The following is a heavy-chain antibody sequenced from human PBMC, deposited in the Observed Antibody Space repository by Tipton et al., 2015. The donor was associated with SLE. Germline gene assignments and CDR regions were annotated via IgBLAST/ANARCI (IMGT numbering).Heavy chain of an antibody. CDR1: GFTFSSYA. CDR3: AYRLAAAGYFDY. CDR2: ISGSGGST. D-gene: IGHD6-13*01. J-gene: IGHJ4*02. Sequence: SLRLSCAASGFTFSSYAMSWVRQAPGKGLEWVSAISGSGGSTYYADSVKGRFTISRDNSKNTLYLQMNSLRAEDTAVYYCAYRLAAAGYFDYWGQGTLVTVSS. V-gene: IGHV3-23*01.